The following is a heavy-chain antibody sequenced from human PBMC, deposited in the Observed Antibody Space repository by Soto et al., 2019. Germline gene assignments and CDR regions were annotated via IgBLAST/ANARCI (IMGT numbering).Heavy chain of an antibody. V-gene: IGHV4-34*01. D-gene: IGHD1-20*01. CDR3: ARGEEGICYY. J-gene: IGHJ4*02. CDR1: GGSFSGYY. Sequence: SETLSHTCAVYGGSFSGYYWSWIRQPPGKGLEWIGEINHSGSTNYNPSLKSRVTISVDTSKNQFSLKLSSVTAADTAVYYCARGEEGICYYRGQRTLVTVSS. CDR2: INHSGST.